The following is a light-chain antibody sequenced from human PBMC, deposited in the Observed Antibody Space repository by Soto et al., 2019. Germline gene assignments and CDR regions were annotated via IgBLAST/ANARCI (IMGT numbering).Light chain of an antibody. V-gene: IGKV1-27*01. J-gene: IGKJ4*01. CDR2: AAS. CDR1: QAIYNY. Sequence: DIPMTQSPSSLSASVGDGVTIACRASQAIYNYLAWYQQKPGKVPRLLIYAASTLQSGVPSRFSGSGSGTDFTLTITSLQPEDVATYYCQNYNSAPLTFGGGTKVEIK. CDR3: QNYNSAPLT.